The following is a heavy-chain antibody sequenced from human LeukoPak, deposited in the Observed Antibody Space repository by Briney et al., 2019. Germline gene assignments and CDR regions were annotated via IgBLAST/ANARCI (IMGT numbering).Heavy chain of an antibody. CDR2: ISSSSSYI. D-gene: IGHD1-26*01. CDR3: APGPDSGSYYYFDY. CDR1: GFTFSSYS. Sequence: GGSLRLSCAASGFTFSSYSMNWVRQAPGKGLEWVSSISSSSSYIYYADSVKGRFTISRDNAKNSLYLQMNSLRAEDTAVYYCAPGPDSGSYYYFDYWGQGTLVTVSS. V-gene: IGHV3-21*01. J-gene: IGHJ4*02.